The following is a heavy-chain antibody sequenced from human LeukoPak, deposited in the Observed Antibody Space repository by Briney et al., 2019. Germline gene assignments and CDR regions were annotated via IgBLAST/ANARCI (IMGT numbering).Heavy chain of an antibody. D-gene: IGHD6-13*01. CDR3: ARVPGSHRIAAASPYGMDV. V-gene: IGHV1-46*01. CDR2: INPSGGST. CDR1: GYTFTSYY. Sequence: ASVKVSCKASGYTFTSYYMHWVRQAPGQGLEWMGIINPSGGSTSYAQKFQGRVTMTRDTSTSTVYMELSSLRSEDTAVYYCARVPGSHRIAAASPYGMDVWGQGTTVTVSS. J-gene: IGHJ6*02.